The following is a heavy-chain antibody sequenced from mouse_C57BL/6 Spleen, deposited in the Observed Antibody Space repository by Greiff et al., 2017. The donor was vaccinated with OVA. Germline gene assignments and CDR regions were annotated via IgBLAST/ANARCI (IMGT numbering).Heavy chain of an antibody. D-gene: IGHD2-2*01. Sequence: QVQLQQSGPELVKPGASVKISCKASGYSFTSYYIHWVKQRPGQGLEWIGWIYPGSGNTKYNEKFKGKATLTADTSSSTAYMQLSSLTSEDSAVYYCARSRGYDGFDYWGQGTTLTVSS. V-gene: IGHV1-66*01. J-gene: IGHJ2*01. CDR3: ARSRGYDGFDY. CDR1: GYSFTSYY. CDR2: IYPGSGNT.